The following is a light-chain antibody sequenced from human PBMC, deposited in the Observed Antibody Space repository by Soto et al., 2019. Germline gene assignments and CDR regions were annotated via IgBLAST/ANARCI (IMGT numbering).Light chain of an antibody. CDR1: NNDVGAYPY. J-gene: IGLJ2*01. Sequence: QSALTQPASVSGSPGQSITISCTGTNNDVGAYPYVSWYQQHPGTAPKLVTYGVTHRPSGISDRFSGSKSGNTASLTISGLQAEDESDYYCSSFATSGTTVIFGGGTKVTVL. V-gene: IGLV2-14*01. CDR2: GVT. CDR3: SSFATSGTTVI.